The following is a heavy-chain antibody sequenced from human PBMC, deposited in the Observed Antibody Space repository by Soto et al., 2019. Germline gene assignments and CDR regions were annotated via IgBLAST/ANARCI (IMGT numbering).Heavy chain of an antibody. CDR3: ARDVVVVPAAQPNRGV. CDR2: ISAYNGNT. V-gene: IGHV1-18*01. D-gene: IGHD2-2*01. J-gene: IGHJ6*04. CDR1: GYTFTSYG. Sequence: GASVKVSCKASGYTFTSYGISWVRQAPGQGLEWMGWISAYNGNTNYAQKLQGRVTMTTDTSTSTAYMELRSLRSDDTAVYYCARDVVVVPAAQPNRGVWGKGTTVTVAS.